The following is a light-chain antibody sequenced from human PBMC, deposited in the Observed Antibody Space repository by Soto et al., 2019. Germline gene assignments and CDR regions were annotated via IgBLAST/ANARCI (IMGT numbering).Light chain of an antibody. CDR2: DDS. Sequence: SYELTQPPSVSVAPGQTASITCGGNNIGRKSVHWYQQKPGQPPVLVVYDDSDRPSGIPERFSGSNSGNTATLTISRVEAGDEADYYCQVWDNNSDHPGVFGAATKLTVL. CDR3: QVWDNNSDHPGV. J-gene: IGLJ1*01. CDR1: NIGRKS. V-gene: IGLV3-21*02.